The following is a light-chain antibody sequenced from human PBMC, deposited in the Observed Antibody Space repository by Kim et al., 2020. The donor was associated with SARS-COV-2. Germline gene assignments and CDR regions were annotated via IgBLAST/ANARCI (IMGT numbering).Light chain of an antibody. Sequence: EIVLTQSPVTLFLSPGQTATLSCRASQRVGSAYIAWFQHRPGQAPRLLVFGGTGRATGIPDRFSVSGSGTDSTLTIRRLEPEDFAVYYCHQYADSPRTFGPGTRLEIK. CDR1: QRVGSAY. J-gene: IGKJ5*01. CDR3: HQYADSPRT. V-gene: IGKV3-20*01. CDR2: GGT.